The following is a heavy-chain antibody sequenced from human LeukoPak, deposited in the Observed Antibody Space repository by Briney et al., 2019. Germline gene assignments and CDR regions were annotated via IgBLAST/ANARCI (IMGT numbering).Heavy chain of an antibody. J-gene: IGHJ3*02. CDR3: ARLIQQPDAFDI. Sequence: SETLSLTCTVSGGSISSYYWSWIRQPPGKGLEWIGYIYYSGSTNYNPSLKSRVTISVDTSKNQFSLKLSSVTAADTAVYYCARLIQQPDAFDIWGQGTMVTVSS. CDR1: GGSISSYY. D-gene: IGHD6-13*01. V-gene: IGHV4-59*08. CDR2: IYYSGST.